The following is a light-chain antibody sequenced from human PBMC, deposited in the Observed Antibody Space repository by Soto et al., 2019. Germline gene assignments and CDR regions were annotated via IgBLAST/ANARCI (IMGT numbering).Light chain of an antibody. CDR1: SSNIGAGYD. V-gene: IGLV1-40*01. Sequence: QAVVTQPPSVSGAPGQRVTISCTGSSSNIGAGYDVHWYQQLPGTAPKLLIYGNSNRPSGVPDRFSGSKSGTSASLAITGLQAEDEADYCCQSYDSSLSGSVFGGGTKLPVL. CDR3: QSYDSSLSGSV. CDR2: GNS. J-gene: IGLJ3*02.